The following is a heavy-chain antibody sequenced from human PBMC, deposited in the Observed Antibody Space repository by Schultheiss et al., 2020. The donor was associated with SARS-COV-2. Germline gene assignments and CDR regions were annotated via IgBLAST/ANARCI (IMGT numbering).Heavy chain of an antibody. CDR1: GDTFNSYS. CDR2: IIPILGTA. D-gene: IGHD3-3*01. CDR3: ARDLAAYYDFWSGYRGYFQH. V-gene: IGHV1-69*13. J-gene: IGHJ1*01. Sequence: SVKVSCKASGDTFNSYSISWVRQAPGQGLEWMGGIIPILGTANYAQKFEGRVTITADESTSTAYMELRSLRSDDTAVYYCARDLAAYYDFWSGYRGYFQHWGQGTLVTVSS.